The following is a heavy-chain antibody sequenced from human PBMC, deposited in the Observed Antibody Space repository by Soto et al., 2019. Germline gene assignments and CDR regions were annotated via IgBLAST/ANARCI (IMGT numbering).Heavy chain of an antibody. Sequence: GESLKISCKGSGYSFTSYWIGWVRQMPGKGLEWMGIIYPGDSDTRYSPSFQGQVTISADKSISTAYLQWSSLKASDTAMYYCARHGHRGTWGNYGDYRYYYYYMDVWGKGTTVTVSS. CDR2: IYPGDSDT. D-gene: IGHD4-17*01. CDR1: GYSFTSYW. V-gene: IGHV5-51*01. CDR3: ARHGHRGTWGNYGDYRYYYYYMDV. J-gene: IGHJ6*03.